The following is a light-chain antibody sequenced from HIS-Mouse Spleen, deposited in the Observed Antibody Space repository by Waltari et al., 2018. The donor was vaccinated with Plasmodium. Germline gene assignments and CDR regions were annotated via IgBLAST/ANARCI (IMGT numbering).Light chain of an antibody. CDR3: QQYNSYWT. CDR2: KAS. CDR1: QSISSW. V-gene: IGKV1-5*03. Sequence: DIQMTQSPSTLSASVGDRVTITCRASQSISSWVAWYQQKPGKAPKHLIYKASSLERGVPSRFSGIGSGTEFTLTISSLQPDDFATYYCQQYNSYWTFGQGTKVEIK. J-gene: IGKJ1*01.